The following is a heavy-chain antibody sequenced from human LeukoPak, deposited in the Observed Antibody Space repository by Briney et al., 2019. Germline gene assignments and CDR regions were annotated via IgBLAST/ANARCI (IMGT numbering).Heavy chain of an antibody. Sequence: NPSETLSLTCAVYGGSFSGYYWSWIRQPPGKGLEWIGSIYHSGSTYYNPSLKSRVTISVDTSKNQFSLKLSSVTAADTAVYYCAVIVGATFVWYWGQGTLVTVSS. V-gene: IGHV4-34*01. CDR2: IYHSGST. D-gene: IGHD1-26*01. CDR3: AVIVGATFVWY. J-gene: IGHJ4*02. CDR1: GGSFSGYY.